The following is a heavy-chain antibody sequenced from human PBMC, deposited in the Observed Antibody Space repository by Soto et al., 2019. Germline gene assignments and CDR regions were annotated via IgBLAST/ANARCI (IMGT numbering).Heavy chain of an antibody. J-gene: IGHJ5*02. CDR2: INAGNGNT. CDR3: ARGVAGPLHWFDP. CDR1: GYTFTSYA. D-gene: IGHD6-19*01. Sequence: QVQLVQSGAEVKKPGASVKVSCKASGYTFTSYAMHWVRQAPGQGLEWMGWINAGNGNTKYSQKFQGRVTITRDTSASTAYMELSSLRSEDTAVYYCARGVAGPLHWFDPWGQGTLVTVSS. V-gene: IGHV1-3*01.